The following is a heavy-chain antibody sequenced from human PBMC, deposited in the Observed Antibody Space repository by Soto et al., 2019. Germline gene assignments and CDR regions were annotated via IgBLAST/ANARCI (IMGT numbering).Heavy chain of an antibody. CDR1: GFTFSSYA. CDR2: ISGSGGST. V-gene: IGHV3-23*01. J-gene: IGHJ3*02. D-gene: IGHD2-15*01. CDR3: AKREGYCSGGSCYYDAFDI. Sequence: GGSLRLSCAASGFTFSSYAMSWVRQAPGKGLEWVSAISGSGGSTYYADYVKGRFTISRDNSKNTLYLQMNSLRAEDTAVYYCAKREGYCSGGSCYYDAFDIWGQGTMVTVSS.